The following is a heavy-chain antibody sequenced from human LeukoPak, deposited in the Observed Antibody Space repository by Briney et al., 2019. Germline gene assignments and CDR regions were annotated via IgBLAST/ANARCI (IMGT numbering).Heavy chain of an antibody. Sequence: GGSLRLSCTASGFTFSSYSMNWVRQAPGKGLEWVSSISSSSSYIYYADSVKGRFTISRDNAKNSLYLQMNSLRAEDTAVYYCARDSGSYHYAEDCWGQGTLVTVSS. CDR1: GFTFSSYS. CDR2: ISSSSSYI. CDR3: ARDSGSYHYAEDC. J-gene: IGHJ4*02. D-gene: IGHD1-26*01. V-gene: IGHV3-21*01.